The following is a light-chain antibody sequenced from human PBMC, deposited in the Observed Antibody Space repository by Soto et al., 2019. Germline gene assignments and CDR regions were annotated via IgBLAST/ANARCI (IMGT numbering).Light chain of an antibody. CDR1: QSVSSY. J-gene: IGKJ5*01. CDR3: QQRSNWLIT. CDR2: DAS. V-gene: IGKV3-11*01. Sequence: EIVLTQSPATLSLSPGERATLSCRASQSVSSYLAWYQQKPGQAPRLLIYDASNRATGIPARFSGSGSGTHFTLTISSLGPEDFAVYYCQQRSNWLITFGQGTRLEIK.